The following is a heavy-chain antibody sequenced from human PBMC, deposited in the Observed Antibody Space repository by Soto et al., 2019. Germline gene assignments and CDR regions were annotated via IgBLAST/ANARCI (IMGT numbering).Heavy chain of an antibody. D-gene: IGHD2-15*01. J-gene: IGHJ4*02. V-gene: IGHV1-69*02. CDR1: GGTFSSYT. CDR2: IIPILGIA. CDR3: ARGNGPYCSGGSCYPLV. Sequence: QVQLVQSGAEVKKPGSSVKVSCKASGGTFSSYTISWVRQAPGQGLEWMGRIIPILGIANYAQKFQGRVTITADKSTSTACMELRSLRSEDTAVYDWARGNGPYCSGGSCYPLVWGQGTLVTVSS.